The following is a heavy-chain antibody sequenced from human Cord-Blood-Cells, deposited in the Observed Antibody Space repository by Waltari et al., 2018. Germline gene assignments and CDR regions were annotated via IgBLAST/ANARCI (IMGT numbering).Heavy chain of an antibody. V-gene: IGHV1-24*01. Sequence: QVQLVQSGAEVKKPGASVKVSCTVSGYTLTELSMHWVGQAPGKGLEWMGGFDPEDGETIYAQKFQGRVTMTEDTSTDTAYMELSSLRSEDTAVYYCATQRRLRWQGNDAFDIWGQGTMVTVSS. CDR1: GYTLTELS. J-gene: IGHJ3*02. D-gene: IGHD4-17*01. CDR3: ATQRRLRWQGNDAFDI. CDR2: FDPEDGET.